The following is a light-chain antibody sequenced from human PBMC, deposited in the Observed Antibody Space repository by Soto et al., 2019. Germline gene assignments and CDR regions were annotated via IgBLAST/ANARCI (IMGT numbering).Light chain of an antibody. Sequence: EIVLTQSPGTLSLTPGERATLSCRASQSVGSDYLAWYQQKPGQAPRILIFGASGRATGIPDRFSGSGSGTDFTLTISRLEPEDFAVYYCQQYGSSPRTFGQGTKVDIK. CDR1: QSVGSDY. CDR3: QQYGSSPRT. V-gene: IGKV3-20*01. J-gene: IGKJ1*01. CDR2: GAS.